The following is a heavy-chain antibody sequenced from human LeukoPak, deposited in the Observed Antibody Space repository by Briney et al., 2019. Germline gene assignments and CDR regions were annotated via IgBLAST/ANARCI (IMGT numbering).Heavy chain of an antibody. D-gene: IGHD1-26*01. J-gene: IGHJ4*02. CDR3: ARDGSRSFDY. CDR2: INSDGSST. V-gene: IGHV3-74*01. Sequence: GGSLRLSCAASGFTFSSYWMHWVRQAPGKGLVGVSRINSDGSSTSYADSVKGRFAISRDNAKNTLYLQMNSLRAEDTAVYYCARDGSRSFDYWGQGTLVTVSS. CDR1: GFTFSSYW.